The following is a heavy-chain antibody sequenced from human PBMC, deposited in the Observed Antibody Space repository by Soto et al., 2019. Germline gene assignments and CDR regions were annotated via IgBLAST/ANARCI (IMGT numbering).Heavy chain of an antibody. CDR3: ARAKGYDILTGYPSGAFDI. D-gene: IGHD3-9*01. CDR1: GFTVSSNY. J-gene: IGHJ3*02. V-gene: IGHV3-53*04. Sequence: GGSLRLSCAASGFTVSSNYMSWVRQAPGKGLEWVSVIYSGGSTYYADSVKGRFTISRHNSKNTLCLQMNSLRAEDTAVYYCARAKGYDILTGYPSGAFDIWGQGTMVTVSS. CDR2: IYSGGST.